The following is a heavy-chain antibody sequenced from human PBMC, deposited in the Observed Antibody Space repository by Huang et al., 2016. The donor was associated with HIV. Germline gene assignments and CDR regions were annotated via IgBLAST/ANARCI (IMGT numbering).Heavy chain of an antibody. CDR2: ISDSGGST. V-gene: IGHV3-23*01. J-gene: IGHJ4*02. CDR3: VVAANYFDY. D-gene: IGHD2-15*01. Sequence: EVQLLESGGGLVQPGGSLRLSCGASGFTFSSYAMRWVRQAPGKGLEWVSGISDSGGSTYYADSVKGRFTISRDNSKNTLYLQMNTLRAEDTAVYYCVVAANYFDYWGQGTLVTVSS. CDR1: GFTFSSYA.